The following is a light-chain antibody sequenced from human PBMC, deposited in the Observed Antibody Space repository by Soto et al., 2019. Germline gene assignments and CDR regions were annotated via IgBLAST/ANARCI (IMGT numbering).Light chain of an antibody. CDR3: SSYTTSNTYV. V-gene: IGLV2-14*01. Sequence: SALTQPASVSGYPGQSITISCTGRSSDVGGYNYVSWYQQHPGKAPKFMIYEVSRRPSGVSNRFSGSKSGNTASLTVSGLQAEDEADYYCSSYTTSNTYVFGTGTKGTVL. J-gene: IGLJ1*01. CDR2: EVS. CDR1: SSDVGGYNY.